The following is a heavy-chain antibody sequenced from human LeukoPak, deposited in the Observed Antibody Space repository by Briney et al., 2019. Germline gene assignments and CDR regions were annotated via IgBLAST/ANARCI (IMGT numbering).Heavy chain of an antibody. Sequence: SETLSLTCTVSGGSISSYYWSWSRQPPGKGLEWIGYIYYSGSTNYNPSPKSRVTISVDTSKNQFSLKLSSVTAADTAVYYCARALYCSSTSCYTEHNWFDPWGQGTLVTVSS. CDR3: ARALYCSSTSCYTEHNWFDP. D-gene: IGHD2-2*02. CDR2: IYYSGST. V-gene: IGHV4-59*01. J-gene: IGHJ5*02. CDR1: GGSISSYY.